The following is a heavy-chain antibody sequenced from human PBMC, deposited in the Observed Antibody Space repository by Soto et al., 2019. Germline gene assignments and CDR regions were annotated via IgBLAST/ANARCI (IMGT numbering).Heavy chain of an antibody. CDR2: TYYRSKWYN. CDR1: GDSVSSNSAA. Sequence: PSQTLSLTCAISGDSVSSNSAAWNWIRQSPSRGLEWLGRTYYRSKWYNDYAVSVKSRITINPDTSKNQFSPQLNSVTPEDTAVYYCAREYCSGGSCDSTYNWFDPWGQGTLVTVSS. J-gene: IGHJ5*02. V-gene: IGHV6-1*01. D-gene: IGHD2-15*01. CDR3: AREYCSGGSCDSTYNWFDP.